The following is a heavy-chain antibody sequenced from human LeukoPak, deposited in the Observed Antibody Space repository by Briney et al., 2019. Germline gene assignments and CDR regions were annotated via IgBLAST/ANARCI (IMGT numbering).Heavy chain of an antibody. J-gene: IGHJ4*02. V-gene: IGHV3-30-3*01. CDR1: GFTFSSYA. CDR3: ARVGLSGWNWNYYHTMVHFDY. Sequence: PGRSLRLSCAASGFTFSSYAMHWVRQAPGKGLEWVAVISYDGSNKYYADSVKGRFTISRDNSKNTLYLQMNSLRAEDTAVYCCARVGLSGWNWNYYHTMVHFDYWGQGTLVTVSS. CDR2: ISYDGSNK. D-gene: IGHD1-7*01.